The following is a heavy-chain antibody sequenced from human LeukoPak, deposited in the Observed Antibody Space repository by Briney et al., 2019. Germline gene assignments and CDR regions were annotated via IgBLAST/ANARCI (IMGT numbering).Heavy chain of an antibody. CDR3: TIDPDY. V-gene: IGHV3-15*01. Sequence: GGSLRLSCAASGFTFSNAWMSWVRQAPGKGLEWVGRIKSKTAGGTTDYAAPVKGRFTISRDDSKNTLYLQMNSLKTEDTAVYYCTIDPDYWGQGTLVTVSS. D-gene: IGHD2-15*01. J-gene: IGHJ4*02. CDR1: GFTFSNAW. CDR2: IKSKTAGGTT.